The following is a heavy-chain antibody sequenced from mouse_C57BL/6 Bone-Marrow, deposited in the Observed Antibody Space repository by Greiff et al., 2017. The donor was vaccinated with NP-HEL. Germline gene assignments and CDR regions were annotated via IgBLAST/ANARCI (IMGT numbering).Heavy chain of an antibody. CDR3: ASWDGFAY. CDR2: IYPSDSEN. V-gene: IGHV1-61*01. J-gene: IGHJ3*01. D-gene: IGHD4-1*01. CDR1: GYTFTSYW. Sequence: QVQLQQPGDELVRPGSSVKLSCKASGYTFTSYWMDWVKQRPGQGLEWIGNIYPSDSENHYNQKFKDKATLTVDKSSSTAYMQLSSLTSEDSAVYYCASWDGFAYWGQGTLVTVSA.